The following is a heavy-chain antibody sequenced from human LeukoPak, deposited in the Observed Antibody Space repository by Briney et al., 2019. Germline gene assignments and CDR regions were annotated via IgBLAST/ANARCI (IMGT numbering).Heavy chain of an antibody. D-gene: IGHD6-13*01. V-gene: IGHV3-7*01. Sequence: GGSLRLSCAASGFTFSSYWMCWVRQAPGKGLEWVANIKQDGSEKYYVDSVKGRFTISRDNAKNSLYLQMNSLRAEDTAVYYCATSIAAAGEVYVYYFDYWGQGTLVTVSS. CDR2: IKQDGSEK. J-gene: IGHJ4*02. CDR3: ATSIAAAGEVYVYYFDY. CDR1: GFTFSSYW.